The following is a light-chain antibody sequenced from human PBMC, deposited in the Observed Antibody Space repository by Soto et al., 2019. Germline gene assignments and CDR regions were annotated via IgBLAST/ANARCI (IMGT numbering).Light chain of an antibody. Sequence: EIVLTQSPGTLSLSPGERATLSCRASQSVSSSYLAWYQQKPGQAPRLLIYGASSRATHIPDRFSGSGSGTDFTLTISRLEPEDFEVYYCQKYGGSMYTFGQGTKLEIK. CDR2: GAS. CDR1: QSVSSSY. J-gene: IGKJ2*01. CDR3: QKYGGSMYT. V-gene: IGKV3-20*01.